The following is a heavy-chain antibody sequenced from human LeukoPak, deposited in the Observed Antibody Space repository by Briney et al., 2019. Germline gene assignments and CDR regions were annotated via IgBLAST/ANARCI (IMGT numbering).Heavy chain of an antibody. CDR1: GYTFSSYT. Sequence: GASVKVSCKASGYTFSSYTMHWWRQAPGQRPEWMGWINGGNGNTRYSQKLQGRVTLIRDTSASTAYMELSSLRSEDTAVYYCAREPLWGRKSRFDYWGQGTLVIVSS. D-gene: IGHD7-27*01. V-gene: IGHV1-3*01. J-gene: IGHJ4*02. CDR2: INGGNGNT. CDR3: AREPLWGRKSRFDY.